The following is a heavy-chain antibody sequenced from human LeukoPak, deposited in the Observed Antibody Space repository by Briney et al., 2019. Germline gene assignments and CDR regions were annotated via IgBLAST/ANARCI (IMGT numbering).Heavy chain of an antibody. D-gene: IGHD6-13*01. V-gene: IGHV4-30-2*01. CDR3: ARRGRTLGSYSSSWYDPGGAFDI. CDR1: GGSISSGGYY. J-gene: IGHJ3*02. Sequence: PSETLSLTCTVSGGSISSGGYYWSWIRQPPGKGLEWIGYIYHSGSTYYNPSLKSRVTISVDTSKNQFSLKLSSVTAADTAVYYCARRGRTLGSYSSSWYDPGGAFDIWGQGTMVTVSS. CDR2: IYHSGST.